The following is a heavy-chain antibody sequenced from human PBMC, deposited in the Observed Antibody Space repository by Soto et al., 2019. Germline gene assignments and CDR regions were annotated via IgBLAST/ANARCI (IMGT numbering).Heavy chain of an antibody. CDR3: ARDPNSYYDILTGYYGPYGMDV. J-gene: IGHJ6*02. V-gene: IGHV4-31*03. CDR2: LYYSGST. Sequence: QVQLQESGPGLVKPSQTLSLTCTVSGGSISSGGYYWGWIRQHPGKGLEWIGYLYYSGSTYYNPSIKRRVTISVDTSKNQFSLKLSSGTAADTAVYYCARDPNSYYDILTGYYGPYGMDVWGQGTTVTVS. CDR1: GGSISSGGYY. D-gene: IGHD3-9*01.